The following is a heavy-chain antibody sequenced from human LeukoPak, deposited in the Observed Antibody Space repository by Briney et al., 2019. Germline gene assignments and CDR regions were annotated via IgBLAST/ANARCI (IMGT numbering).Heavy chain of an antibody. D-gene: IGHD1-26*01. CDR3: ARWGGPRDTGSWFDR. CDR1: GGTFSSYA. Sequence: SVKVSCKASGGTFSSYAISWVRQAPGQGLEWMGGIIPIFGTANYAQKFQGRVTITTDESTSTAYMELSSLRSEDTAVYYCARWGGPRDTGSWFDRWGQGTLVTDCS. V-gene: IGHV1-69*05. J-gene: IGHJ5*02. CDR2: IIPIFGTA.